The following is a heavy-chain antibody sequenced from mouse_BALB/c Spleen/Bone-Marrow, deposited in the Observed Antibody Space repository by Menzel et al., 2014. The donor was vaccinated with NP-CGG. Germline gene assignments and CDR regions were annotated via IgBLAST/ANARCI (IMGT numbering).Heavy chain of an antibody. Sequence: EVQLQQSGAELVKPGASVKLPCTASGFNIKDTYTHWVKQRPEQGLEWIGRIDPANGNTKYDPKFQGKATITADTSSNTAYLQLSSLTSEDTAVYYCARAGRGRYFDVWGAGTTVTVSS. D-gene: IGHD4-1*01. CDR2: IDPANGNT. CDR1: GFNIKDTY. CDR3: ARAGRGRYFDV. J-gene: IGHJ1*01. V-gene: IGHV14-3*02.